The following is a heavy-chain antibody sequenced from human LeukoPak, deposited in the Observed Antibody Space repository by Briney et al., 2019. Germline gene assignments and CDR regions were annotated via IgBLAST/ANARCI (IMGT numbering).Heavy chain of an antibody. Sequence: SETLSLTCTVSGYSISSGDYWGWIRQPPGKGLEWIGSIYYSGSTYYNPSLKSRVTISVDTSKNQFSLKLSSVTAADTAVYYCARDSSGWPFDPWGQGTLVTVSS. V-gene: IGHV4-38-2*02. D-gene: IGHD6-19*01. CDR1: GYSISSGDY. CDR2: IYYSGST. J-gene: IGHJ5*02. CDR3: ARDSSGWPFDP.